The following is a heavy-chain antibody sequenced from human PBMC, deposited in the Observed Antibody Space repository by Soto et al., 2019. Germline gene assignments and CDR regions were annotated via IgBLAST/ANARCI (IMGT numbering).Heavy chain of an antibody. Sequence: QVQLQESGPGLVKPSGTLSLTCAVSGDSISSPKWWTWLRQPPGKGLEWIGDLLHSGTTNYNPSLKSGVSLLVDKSQNQFSLSLTSVTAADTAFYFCAYSSGWYRHDVWGQGTSVTVSS. D-gene: IGHD6-19*01. V-gene: IGHV4-4*02. CDR2: LLHSGTT. CDR1: GDSISSPKW. CDR3: AYSSGWYRHDV. J-gene: IGHJ3*01.